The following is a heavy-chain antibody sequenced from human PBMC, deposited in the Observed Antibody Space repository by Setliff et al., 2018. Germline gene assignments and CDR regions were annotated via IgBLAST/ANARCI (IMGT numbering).Heavy chain of an antibody. D-gene: IGHD6-13*01. Sequence: SETLSLTCDVSGGPIGSGTYSWSWIRQPPGKGLEWIGYIARSGYTYYNPALKSRVTISVDTSKNQFSLKLSSVTAADTAVYYCTSQLATVYFDYWGQGTLVTVSS. J-gene: IGHJ4*02. CDR1: GGPIGSGTYS. CDR2: IARSGYT. CDR3: TSQLATVYFDY. V-gene: IGHV4-30-2*01.